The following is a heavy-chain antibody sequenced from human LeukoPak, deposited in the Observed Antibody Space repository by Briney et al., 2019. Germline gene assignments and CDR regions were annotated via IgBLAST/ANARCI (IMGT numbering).Heavy chain of an antibody. Sequence: GGSLRLSCAASGFTFSSYAMSWVRQAPGKGLEWVSAISGSGGSTYYADSVKGRFTISRDNSKNTLYLQMNSLRAEDTAVYYCAKALVDHGDSPYFDYWGQGTLVTVSS. J-gene: IGHJ4*02. CDR2: ISGSGGST. CDR3: AKALVDHGDSPYFDY. CDR1: GFTFSSYA. D-gene: IGHD4-17*01. V-gene: IGHV3-23*01.